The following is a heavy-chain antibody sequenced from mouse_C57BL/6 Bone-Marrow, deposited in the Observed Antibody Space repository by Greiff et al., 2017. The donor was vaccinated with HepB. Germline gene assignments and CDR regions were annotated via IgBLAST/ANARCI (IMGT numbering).Heavy chain of an antibody. CDR3: ARGAYYSNYFFAY. J-gene: IGHJ3*01. CDR1: GYTFTDYY. Sequence: DVQLQESGPVLVKPGASVKMSCKASGYTFTDYYMNWVKQSHGKSLEWIGVINPYNGGTSYNQKFKGKATLTVDKSSSTAYMELNSLTSEDSAVYYCARGAYYSNYFFAYWGQGTLVTVSA. V-gene: IGHV1-19*01. CDR2: INPYNGGT. D-gene: IGHD2-5*01.